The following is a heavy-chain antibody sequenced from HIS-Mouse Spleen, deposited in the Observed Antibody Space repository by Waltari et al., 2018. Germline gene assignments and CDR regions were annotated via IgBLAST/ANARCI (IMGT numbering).Heavy chain of an antibody. CDR2: IDFSGST. J-gene: IGHJ2*01. Sequence: QLQLQESGPGLVKPSETLSLTCTVSGGSISSSSYYWGWRRQPPGKGLEWIGSIDFSGSTDYTPALKSRVTLSLDTSKDQFALKLSSVTAADTAVYYCAGEIPESGSWYDWYFDLWGRGTLVTVAS. CDR1: GGSISSSSYY. V-gene: IGHV4-39*02. D-gene: IGHD6-13*01. CDR3: AGEIPESGSWYDWYFDL.